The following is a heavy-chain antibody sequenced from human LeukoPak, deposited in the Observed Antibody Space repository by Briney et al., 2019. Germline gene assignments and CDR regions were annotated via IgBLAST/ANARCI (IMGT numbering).Heavy chain of an antibody. V-gene: IGHV3-48*03. Sequence: GGSLRLSCAASGFTFSSYEMHWVRQAPGRGLEWVSYISSSDDTIYYADSVKGRFTISRDNAKNSLYLQMNSLRAEDTAVYYCARAYDYVRNYYYMDVWGKGTTVTVSS. J-gene: IGHJ6*03. CDR3: ARAYDYVRNYYYMDV. D-gene: IGHD3-16*01. CDR1: GFTFSSYE. CDR2: ISSSDDTI.